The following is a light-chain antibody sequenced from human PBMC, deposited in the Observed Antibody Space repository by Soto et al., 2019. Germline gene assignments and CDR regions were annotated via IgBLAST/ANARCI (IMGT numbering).Light chain of an antibody. CDR3: CSYAGVSIYV. Sequence: QSVLTQPASVSGSPGQSLTISCTGTNSDVGNYNLVSWFQQHPGKAPKLLIYEVNERPSGVSNRFSGSKSGNTASLVISGLQAEDEADYYCCSYAGVSIYVFGTGTKVTVL. CDR1: NSDVGNYNL. CDR2: EVN. J-gene: IGLJ1*01. V-gene: IGLV2-23*02.